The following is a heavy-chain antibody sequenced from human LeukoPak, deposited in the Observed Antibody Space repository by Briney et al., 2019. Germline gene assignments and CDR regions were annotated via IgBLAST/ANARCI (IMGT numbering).Heavy chain of an antibody. Sequence: GGSLRLSCAASGFNFSGYAMSWARLAPVEELEWVSAITAGGDSTYYAESVKGRFTISRDNLKNMVFLQMSTLRAEDTAIYYCAKSHASIWNVYDYWGQGTLVTVSS. CDR3: AKSHASIWNVYDY. CDR1: GFNFSGYA. D-gene: IGHD6-13*01. J-gene: IGHJ4*02. CDR2: ITAGGDST. V-gene: IGHV3-23*01.